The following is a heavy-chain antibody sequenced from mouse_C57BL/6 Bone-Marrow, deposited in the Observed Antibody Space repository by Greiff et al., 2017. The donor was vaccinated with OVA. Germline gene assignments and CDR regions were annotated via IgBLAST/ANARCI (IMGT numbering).Heavy chain of an antibody. V-gene: IGHV1-55*01. D-gene: IGHD2-5*01. CDR1: GYTFTSYW. CDR3: ARRRYYSNVDY. Sequence: QVQLQQSGAELVKPGASVKMSCKASGYTFTSYWITWVKQRPGQGLEWIGDIYPGSGSTNYNEKFKSKATLTVDTSSSTAYMQLSSLTSEDSAVYYCARRRYYSNVDYWGQGTTLTVSS. CDR2: IYPGSGST. J-gene: IGHJ2*01.